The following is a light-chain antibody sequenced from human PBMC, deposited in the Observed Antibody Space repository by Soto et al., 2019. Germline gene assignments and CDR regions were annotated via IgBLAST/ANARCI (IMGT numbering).Light chain of an antibody. V-gene: IGKV3-11*01. CDR3: QQRSSWPPT. CDR1: QSVSSN. J-gene: IGKJ1*01. CDR2: DAS. Sequence: EIVLTQSPATLSLSPGERATLSCRASQSVSSNLTWYQQKPGQAPRLLIYDASNRATGISDRFSGSGSGTDLTLCIISLEPEDIASYYCQQRSSWPPTFGQGTKMEIK.